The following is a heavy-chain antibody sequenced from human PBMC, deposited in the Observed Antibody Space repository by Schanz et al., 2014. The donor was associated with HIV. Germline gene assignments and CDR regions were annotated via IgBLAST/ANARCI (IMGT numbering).Heavy chain of an antibody. CDR3: ARGAAEMATMTPWRY. CDR1: GYTFTSYV. D-gene: IGHD5-12*01. J-gene: IGHJ4*02. Sequence: QVQLVQSGAEVKKPGASVKVSCKASGYTFTSYVINWVRQAPGQGLEWMGWISAYNGNTNYAQKLQGRVTMTTDTATSTAYMDLRSLRSDDTAVYYCARGAAEMATMTPWRYWGQGTLVTVSS. CDR2: ISAYNGNT. V-gene: IGHV1-18*01.